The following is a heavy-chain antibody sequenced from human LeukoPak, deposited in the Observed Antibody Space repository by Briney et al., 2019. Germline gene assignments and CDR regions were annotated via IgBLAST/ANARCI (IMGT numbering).Heavy chain of an antibody. CDR3: AKKYSTGLDP. V-gene: IGHV3-30*18. Sequence: GGSLRLSCAASGFAFSTYAMHWVRQAPGKGLEWVAIISYDGSNQYYADSVKGRFTISRDNSKNTLYLQMNSLRAEDTAVYYCAKKYSTGLDPWGQGTLVTVSS. CDR1: GFAFSTYA. D-gene: IGHD1-26*01. CDR2: ISYDGSNQ. J-gene: IGHJ5*02.